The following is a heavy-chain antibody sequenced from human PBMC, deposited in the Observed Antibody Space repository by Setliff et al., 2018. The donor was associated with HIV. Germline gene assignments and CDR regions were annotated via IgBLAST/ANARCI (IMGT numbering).Heavy chain of an antibody. J-gene: IGHJ6*03. V-gene: IGHV1-46*01. Sequence: ASVKVSCKASGYIFTRYYLHWVRQAPGQGLEWMAIINPSGGSTSYEQKFQGRVTITRDTSVGTAYMELSSLRSEDTAVYYCARALRGFHGSGTQFYYYLDVWGKGTTVTVSS. D-gene: IGHD3-10*01. CDR1: GYIFTRYY. CDR2: INPSGGST. CDR3: ARALRGFHGSGTQFYYYLDV.